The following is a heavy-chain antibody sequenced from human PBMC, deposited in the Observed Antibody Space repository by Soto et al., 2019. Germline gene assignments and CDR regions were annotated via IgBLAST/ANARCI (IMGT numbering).Heavy chain of an antibody. Sequence: QEQLVQSGAEVKKPGSSVKVSCKASGGLFSSYPISWVRQVPGQGLEWMGGIIPVFQTAYYTQRFQGRVTITADESTNTAYMELSSLRSEDTAVYFCARGQYYSSGSAATSYFYFGIDVWGQGTTVIVSS. V-gene: IGHV1-69*01. CDR2: IIPVFQTA. D-gene: IGHD3-10*01. CDR1: GGLFSSYP. J-gene: IGHJ6*02. CDR3: ARGQYYSSGSAATSYFYFGIDV.